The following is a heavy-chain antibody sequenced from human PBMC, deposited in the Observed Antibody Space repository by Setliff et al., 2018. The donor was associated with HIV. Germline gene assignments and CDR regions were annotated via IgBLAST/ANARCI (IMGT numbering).Heavy chain of an antibody. CDR2: IFYSGST. J-gene: IGHJ4*02. D-gene: IGHD3-10*01. CDR3: ASSVGFRDF. V-gene: IGHV4-59*01. Sequence: PSETLSLTCTVSGGSISSYYWSWIRQPPGKGLEWIGYIFYSGSTNYNPSLKSRVTISVDASKNQFSLRLSSVTAADTAVYYCASSVGFRDFWGQGTPVTVSS. CDR1: GGSISSYY.